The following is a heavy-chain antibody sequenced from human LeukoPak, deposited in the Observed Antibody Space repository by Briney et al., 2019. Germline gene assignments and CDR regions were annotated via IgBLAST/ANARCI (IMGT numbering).Heavy chain of an antibody. V-gene: IGHV3-21*04. CDR2: ISSSSTYI. J-gene: IGHJ4*02. CDR1: GFTFSSYS. Sequence: RPGGSLRLSCAASGFTFSSYSMNWVRQAPGKGLEWVSSISSSSTYIYYADSLKGRFTISRDNAKNSLYLQMDSLRAEDTAFYYCARVGISIDYWGQGALVTVSS. D-gene: IGHD3-3*02. CDR3: ARVGISIDY.